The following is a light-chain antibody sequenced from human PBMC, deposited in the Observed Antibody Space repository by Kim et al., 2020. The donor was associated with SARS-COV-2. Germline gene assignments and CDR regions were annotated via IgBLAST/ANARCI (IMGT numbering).Light chain of an antibody. Sequence: DIVFTQSPGTLSLSPGERAALSCRASQSVNSNYLAWYQQKPGQAPRLLIYGASSRATGIPDRFSGSGSGTDFILTISRLEPEDFAVYYCQQYGSSPWTFGQGTKVDIK. V-gene: IGKV3-20*01. J-gene: IGKJ1*01. CDR1: QSVNSNY. CDR3: QQYGSSPWT. CDR2: GAS.